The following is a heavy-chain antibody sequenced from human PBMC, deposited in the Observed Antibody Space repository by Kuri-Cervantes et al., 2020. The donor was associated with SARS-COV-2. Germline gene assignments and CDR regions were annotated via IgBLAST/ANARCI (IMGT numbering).Heavy chain of an antibody. CDR2: ISWNSGSI. J-gene: IGHJ3*02. Sequence: GGSLRLSCAASGFTFDDYAMHWVRQAPGKGLEWVSGISWNSGSIGYADSVKGRFTISRDNAKNSLYLQMNSLRAEDTAVYYCARSLTYYYDSSGYYLVWGDAFDIWGQGTMVTVSS. V-gene: IGHV3-9*01. CDR3: ARSLTYYYDSSGYYLVWGDAFDI. CDR1: GFTFDDYA. D-gene: IGHD3-22*01.